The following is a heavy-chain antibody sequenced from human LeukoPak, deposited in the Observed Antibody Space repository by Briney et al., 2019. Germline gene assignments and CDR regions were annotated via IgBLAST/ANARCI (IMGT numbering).Heavy chain of an antibody. CDR2: INHSGST. J-gene: IGHJ6*03. V-gene: IGHV4-34*01. CDR3: ARPPSSSPHHYYYMDV. D-gene: IGHD6-6*01. CDR1: GGSFSGYY. Sequence: SETLSLTCAVYGGSFSGYYWSWIRQPPGKGLEWIGEINHSGSTNYNPSLKSRVTISVDTSKNQFSLKLNSVTAADTAVYYCARPPSSSPHHYYYMDVWGKGTTVTVSS.